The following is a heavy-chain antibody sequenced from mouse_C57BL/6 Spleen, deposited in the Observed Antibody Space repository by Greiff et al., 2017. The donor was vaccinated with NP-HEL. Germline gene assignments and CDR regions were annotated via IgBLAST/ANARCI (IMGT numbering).Heavy chain of an antibody. CDR2: IDPSDSYT. CDR1: GYTFTSYW. V-gene: IGHV1-50*01. J-gene: IGHJ4*01. Sequence: QVQLQQPGAELVKPGASVKLSCKASGYTFTSYWMQWVKQRPGQGLEWIGEIDPSDSYTNYNQKFKGKATVTADTSSSTAYMQLSSLASADSAVYNCGRCPRGAMDYWGKGTSVTVSS. CDR3: GRCPRGAMDY.